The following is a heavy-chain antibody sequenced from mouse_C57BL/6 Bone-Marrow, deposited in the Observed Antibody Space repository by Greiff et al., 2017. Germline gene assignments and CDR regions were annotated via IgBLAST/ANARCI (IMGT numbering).Heavy chain of an antibody. J-gene: IGHJ2*01. V-gene: IGHV3-6*01. CDR2: ISYDGSN. CDR1: GYSITSGYY. CDR3: ARRGLLRPYFDY. Sequence: ESGPGLVKPSQSLSLTCSVTGYSITSGYYWNWIRQFPGNKLEWMGYISYDGSNKYNPSLKNRISITRDTSKNQFFLKLNSVTTEDTATYYCARRGLLRPYFDYWGQGTTLTVSS. D-gene: IGHD1-2*01.